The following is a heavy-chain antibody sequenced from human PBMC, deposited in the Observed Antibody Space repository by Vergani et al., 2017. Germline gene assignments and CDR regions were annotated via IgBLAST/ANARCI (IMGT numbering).Heavy chain of an antibody. D-gene: IGHD6-13*01. V-gene: IGHV3-23*01. CDR2: ISCSGGST. J-gene: IGHJ1*01. Sequence: EVQLLESGGGLVQPGGSLRLSCAASGFTFSSSAMSWVRQAPGKGLEWVSAISCSGGSTYYADSVKGRFTLSRDNSKNTLYRQMNSLRAEDTAVYYCAKDEQQLVRSKYFQHWGQGTLVTVSS. CDR1: GFTFSSSA. CDR3: AKDEQQLVRSKYFQH.